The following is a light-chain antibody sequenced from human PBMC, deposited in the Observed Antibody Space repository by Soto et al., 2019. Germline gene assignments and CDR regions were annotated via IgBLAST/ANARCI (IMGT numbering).Light chain of an antibody. CDR3: QQYGTSPPYT. V-gene: IGKV3-20*01. CDR1: QSVSSSY. J-gene: IGKJ2*01. Sequence: EIVLTQSPGTLSLSPGERATLSCRAGQSVSSSYLAWYQQKPGQAPRLLIYGASIRATGIPDRFSGSGSGTDFTLTISRLEPEDFAVYYCQQYGTSPPYTFGQGTKLEI. CDR2: GAS.